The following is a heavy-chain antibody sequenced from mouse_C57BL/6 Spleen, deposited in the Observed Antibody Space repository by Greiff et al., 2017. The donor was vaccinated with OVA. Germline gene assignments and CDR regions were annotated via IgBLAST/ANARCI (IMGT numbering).Heavy chain of an antibody. J-gene: IGHJ4*01. CDR1: GYTFTSYW. D-gene: IGHD3-2*02. V-gene: IGHV1-52*01. CDR3: AMYSSGYPLYAMDY. Sequence: QVQLQQPGAELVRPGSSVKLSCKASGYTFTSYWMHWVKQRPIQGLEWIGNIDPSDSETHYNQKFKDKATLTVDKSSSTAYMQLSSLTSDDSAVYYCAMYSSGYPLYAMDYWGQGTSVTVSS. CDR2: IDPSDSET.